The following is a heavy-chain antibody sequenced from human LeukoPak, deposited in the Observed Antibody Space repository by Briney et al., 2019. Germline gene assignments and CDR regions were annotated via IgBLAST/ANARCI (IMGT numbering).Heavy chain of an antibody. D-gene: IGHD6-13*01. CDR1: GFTVSSNY. J-gene: IGHJ3*02. Sequence: LGGSLRLSCAASGFTVSSNYMSWVRQAPGKGLEWVSVIYSGGSTYYADSVKGRFTISRDNSKNTLYLQMNSLRAEDTAVYYCARPASTRADAFDIWGQGTMVTVSS. CDR2: IYSGGST. V-gene: IGHV3-53*01. CDR3: ARPASTRADAFDI.